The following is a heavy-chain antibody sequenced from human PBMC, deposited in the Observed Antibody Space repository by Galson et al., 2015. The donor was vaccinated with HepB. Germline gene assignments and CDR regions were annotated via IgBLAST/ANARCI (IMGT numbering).Heavy chain of an antibody. CDR3: ARDGERYYDILTGYPFDY. J-gene: IGHJ4*02. D-gene: IGHD3-9*01. CDR1: GFTFSSYA. CDR2: ISYDGSNK. Sequence: SLRLSCAASGFTFSSYAMHWVRQAPGKGLEWVAVISYDGSNKYYADSVKGRFTISRDNSKNTLYLQMNSLRAEDTAVYYCARDGERYYDILTGYPFDYWGQGTLVTVSS. V-gene: IGHV3-30-3*01.